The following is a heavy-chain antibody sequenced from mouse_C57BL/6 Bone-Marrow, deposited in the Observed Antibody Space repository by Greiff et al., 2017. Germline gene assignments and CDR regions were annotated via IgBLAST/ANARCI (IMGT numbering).Heavy chain of an antibody. CDR3: TRVYYYGSSYYFDY. D-gene: IGHD1-1*01. V-gene: IGHV5-9-1*02. CDR2: LSSGGDYI. J-gene: IGHJ2*01. Sequence: EVKLVESGEGLVKPGGSLKLSCAASGFTFSSYAMSWVRQTPEKRLEWVAYLSSGGDYIYYADTVKGRFTISRDNARNTLYLQMSSLKSEDTAMYYCTRVYYYGSSYYFDYWGQGTTLTVSS. CDR1: GFTFSSYA.